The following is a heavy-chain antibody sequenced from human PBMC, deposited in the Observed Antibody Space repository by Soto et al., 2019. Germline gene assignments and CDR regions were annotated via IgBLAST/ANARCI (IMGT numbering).Heavy chain of an antibody. CDR2: INAGNGNT. CDR1: GYTFTSYA. CDR3: ARDVAAADY. V-gene: IGHV1-3*05. J-gene: IGHJ4*02. D-gene: IGHD6-13*01. Sequence: QVQLVQSGAEEKKPGASVKVSCKASGYTFTSYAMHWVRQAPGQRLEWMGWINAGNGNTKYSQKCQGRVSITRDTSASTDYMELSSLRSEDTAVYCCARDVAAADYWGQGTLVTVSS.